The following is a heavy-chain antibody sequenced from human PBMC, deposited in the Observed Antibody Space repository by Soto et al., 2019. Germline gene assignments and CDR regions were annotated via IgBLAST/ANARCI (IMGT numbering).Heavy chain of an antibody. Sequence: SETLSRTCTVSGGDISSSSYYWGWIRQPPWKGLEWIGSIYYSGSTYYNPSLKSRVTISVDTSKNQFSLKLSSVTAADTAVYYCARQSGIAAAGPTYYFDYWGQGTLVTVSS. CDR1: GGDISSSSYY. J-gene: IGHJ4*02. V-gene: IGHV4-39*01. CDR2: IYYSGST. D-gene: IGHD6-13*01. CDR3: ARQSGIAAAGPTYYFDY.